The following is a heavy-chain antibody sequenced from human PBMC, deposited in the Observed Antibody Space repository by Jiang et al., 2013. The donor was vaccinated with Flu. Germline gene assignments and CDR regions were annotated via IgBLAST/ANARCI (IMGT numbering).Heavy chain of an antibody. V-gene: IGHV6-1*01. D-gene: IGHD3-3*01. CDR3: ARDLGVTIFGVVPLVYYFDY. CDR2: TYYRSKWYN. J-gene: IGHJ4*02. CDR1: SAA. Sequence: SAAWNWIRQSPSRGLEWLGRTYYRSKWYNDYAVSVKSRITINPDTSKNQFSLQLNSVTPEDTAVYYCARDLGVTIFGVVPLVYYFDYWGQGTLVTVSS.